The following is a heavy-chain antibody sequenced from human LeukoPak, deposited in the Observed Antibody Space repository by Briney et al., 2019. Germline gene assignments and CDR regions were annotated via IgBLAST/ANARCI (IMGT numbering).Heavy chain of an antibody. Sequence: GGSLRLSCAASGFTFSSYWMSWVRQAPGKGLEWVANIKQDGSEKYYVDSVKGRFTISRDNAKNSLYLQMNCLRAEDTAVYYCARVYYDYVWGSYRSSYCDYWGQGTLVTVSS. CDR3: ARVYYDYVWGSYRSSYCDY. J-gene: IGHJ4*02. D-gene: IGHD3-16*02. V-gene: IGHV3-7*01. CDR1: GFTFSSYW. CDR2: IKQDGSEK.